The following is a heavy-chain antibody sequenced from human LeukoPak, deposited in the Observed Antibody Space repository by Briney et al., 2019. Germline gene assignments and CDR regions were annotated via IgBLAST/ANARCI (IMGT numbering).Heavy chain of an antibody. CDR3: ARGTLYYDFWSGYYTGIGPHFDY. D-gene: IGHD3-3*01. Sequence: PSQTLSLTCTVSGGSISSGDYYWSWIRQPPGKGLEWIGHIYYSGSTYYNPSLKSRLTMSVDTSKNQFSLKLSSVTAADTAVYYCARGTLYYDFWSGYYTGIGPHFDYWGQGTLVTVSS. CDR1: GGSISSGDYY. V-gene: IGHV4-30-4*01. J-gene: IGHJ4*02. CDR2: IYYSGST.